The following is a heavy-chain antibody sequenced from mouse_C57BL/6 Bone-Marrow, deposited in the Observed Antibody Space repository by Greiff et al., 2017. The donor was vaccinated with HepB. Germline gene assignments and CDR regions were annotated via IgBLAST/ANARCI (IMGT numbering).Heavy chain of an antibody. CDR3: ARRRDYDLFAY. CDR1: GFTFSDYG. CDR2: ISSGSSTI. J-gene: IGHJ3*01. D-gene: IGHD2-4*01. Sequence: EVMLVESGGGLVKPGGSLKLSCAASGFTFSDYGMHWVRQAPEKGLEWVAYISSGSSTIYYADTVKGRFTISRDNAKNTLFLQMTSLRSEDTAMYYCARRRDYDLFAYWGQGTLVTVSA. V-gene: IGHV5-17*01.